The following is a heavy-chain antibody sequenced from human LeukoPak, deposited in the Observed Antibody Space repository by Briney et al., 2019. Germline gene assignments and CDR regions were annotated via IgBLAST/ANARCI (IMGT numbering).Heavy chain of an antibody. V-gene: IGHV1-46*01. D-gene: IGHD3-10*01. CDR3: ARAGGGNWFDP. Sequence: ASVKVSCKASGYTLTSYYMHWVRQAPGQGREWMGIIYPSGGSTTYAQKFQGRLSMTRDTSTSTVYMELSSLRSEDTAVYYCARAGGGNWFDPWGQGTLVTVSS. CDR1: GYTLTSYY. CDR2: IYPSGGST. J-gene: IGHJ5*02.